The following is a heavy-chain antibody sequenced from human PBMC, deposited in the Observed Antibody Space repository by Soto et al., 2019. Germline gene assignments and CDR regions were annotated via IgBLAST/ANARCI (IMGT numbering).Heavy chain of an antibody. CDR1: GCRFSKPA. Sequence: GGALSLSCTCSGCRFSKPAMTWVRPAPGKGLEWVGFIRNTPYGGTTDYAASVRGRFTISRDDSESIAYLQMNSLKTEDSGVYYCSRGSFGYYGPWGPGTLVTVSS. J-gene: IGHJ5*02. V-gene: IGHV3-49*04. CDR2: IRNTPYGGTT. CDR3: SRGSFGYYGP. D-gene: IGHD2-2*03.